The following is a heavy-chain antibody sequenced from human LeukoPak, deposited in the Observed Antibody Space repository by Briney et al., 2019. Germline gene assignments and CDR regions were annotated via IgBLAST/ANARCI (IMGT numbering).Heavy chain of an antibody. CDR2: IDPSDSCT. CDR1: GYTFTSYW. J-gene: IGHJ5*02. V-gene: IGHV5-10-1*01. Sequence: GESLRISCQGSGYTFTSYWIRWVRQMPGKGREWMGRIDPSDSCTNYSASFQGHVTISADKPISTAYLQWSSLKASDTAMYYCARQKKDQNWFDPWGQGTLVTVSS. CDR3: ARQKKDQNWFDP.